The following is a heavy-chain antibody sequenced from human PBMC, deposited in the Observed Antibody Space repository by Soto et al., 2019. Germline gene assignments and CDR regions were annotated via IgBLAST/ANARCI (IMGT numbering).Heavy chain of an antibody. J-gene: IGHJ4*01. CDR2: VDPRSGAT. Sequence: QVLLVQSGAEVKKPGASVKVSCKPFGYTFTAYYIHWVRQAPGQGLECVGWVDPRSGATNYAQRFQGRVVMTRDMSVHTVYMELSGLTSDDTAIYYCATDDYGASAFWGQGTLVTVSS. CDR1: GYTFTAYY. CDR3: ATDDYGASAF. V-gene: IGHV1-2*02. D-gene: IGHD4-17*01.